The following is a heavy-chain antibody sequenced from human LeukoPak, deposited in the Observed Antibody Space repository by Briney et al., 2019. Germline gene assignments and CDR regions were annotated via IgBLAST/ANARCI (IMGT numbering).Heavy chain of an antibody. V-gene: IGHV3-33*06. CDR3: TKEFCGSRAACAGGSYYDF. J-gene: IGHJ2*01. Sequence: GGSLRLSCAASGFTFSSYGMHWVRQAPGKGLEWVAVIWYDGSNKYYADSVKGRFTISRDNSKNTLYLQMNSLRAEDTAVYYCTKEFCGSRAACAGGSYYDFWGRGALVTVSS. CDR1: GFTFSSYG. CDR2: IWYDGSNK. D-gene: IGHD1-26*01.